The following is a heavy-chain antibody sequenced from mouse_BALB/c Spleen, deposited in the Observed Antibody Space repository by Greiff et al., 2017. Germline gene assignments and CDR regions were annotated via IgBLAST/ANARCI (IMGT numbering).Heavy chain of an antibody. Sequence: VKLVESGAELVRPGTSVKMSCKAAGYTFTNYWIGWVKQRPGHGLEWIGDIYPGGGYTNYNEKFKGKATLTADTSSSTAYMQLSSLTSEDSAIYYCARSGGYPYYFDYWGQGTTLTVSS. D-gene: IGHD2-2*01. CDR1: GYTFTNYW. CDR3: ARSGGYPYYFDY. V-gene: IGHV1-63*02. J-gene: IGHJ2*01. CDR2: IYPGGGYT.